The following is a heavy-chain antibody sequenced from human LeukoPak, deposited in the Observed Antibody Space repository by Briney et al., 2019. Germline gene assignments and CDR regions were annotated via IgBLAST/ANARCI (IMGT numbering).Heavy chain of an antibody. V-gene: IGHV3-66*01. D-gene: IGHD1-20*01. CDR2: IYSGGST. CDR1: GFTVSSNY. J-gene: IGHJ3*02. Sequence: GGSLTLSCAASGFTVSSNYMSWVRQAPGKGLEWVSVIYSGGSTYYADSVKGRFTISRDNSKNALYLQMNSLRAGDTAVYYCARVPNWNVVDAFDIWGQGAMVSVSS. CDR3: ARVPNWNVVDAFDI.